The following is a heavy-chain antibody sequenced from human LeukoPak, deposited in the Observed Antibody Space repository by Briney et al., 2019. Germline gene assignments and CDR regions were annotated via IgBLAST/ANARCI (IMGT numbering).Heavy chain of an antibody. CDR2: ISAYDGNT. Sequence: ASVKVSCKASGYTFNSYGISWVRQAPGQGLEWMGWISAYDGNTNYAQKLQGRVTMTTDTSTSTAYMELRSLRSDDTAVYYCARDAAGIAAAGTGFDIWGQGTMVTVSS. CDR1: GYTFNSYG. J-gene: IGHJ3*02. V-gene: IGHV1-18*01. D-gene: IGHD6-13*01. CDR3: ARDAAGIAAAGTGFDI.